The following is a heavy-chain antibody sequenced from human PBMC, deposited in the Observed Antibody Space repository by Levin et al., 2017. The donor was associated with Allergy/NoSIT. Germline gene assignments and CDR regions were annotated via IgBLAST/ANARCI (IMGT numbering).Heavy chain of an antibody. J-gene: IGHJ3*02. Sequence: GGSLRLSCTASGSTFSTYWMHWVRQGAGKGLEWVSRIKNDGSTTTYADSAKGRFTISRDNAQNTLYLQMDSLIVEDTAMYYCARLPGYCSITDCSSFDASDIWGQGTMVTVSS. D-gene: IGHD2-2*01. V-gene: IGHV3-74*01. CDR3: ARLPGYCSITDCSSFDASDI. CDR2: IKNDGSTT. CDR1: GSTFSTYW.